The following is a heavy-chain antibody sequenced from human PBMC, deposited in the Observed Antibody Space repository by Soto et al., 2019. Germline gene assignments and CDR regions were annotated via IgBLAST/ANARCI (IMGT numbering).Heavy chain of an antibody. CDR1: GGSIITFSYY. Sequence: QLQVQESGPGLVKSSETLSLTCTVSGGSIITFSYYWGWIRQPPGKGLEWIGSISYSGSTFYNPSLKSRVTISVDASKNQFSLKLSSVTAADTAVFYCARHYPGAFDVWGQGTVVTVSS. CDR3: ARHYPGAFDV. J-gene: IGHJ3*01. V-gene: IGHV4-39*01. CDR2: ISYSGST.